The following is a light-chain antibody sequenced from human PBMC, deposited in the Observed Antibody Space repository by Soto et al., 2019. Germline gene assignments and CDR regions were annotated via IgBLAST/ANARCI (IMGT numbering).Light chain of an antibody. V-gene: IGKV3-20*01. CDR2: DAS. CDR1: QVVRNY. J-gene: IGKJ5*01. CDR3: QQYGSSPIT. Sequence: VLTLSPVTLSLSPGEWPSLSCRASQVVRNYLAWYQQKPGQAPRLLVFDASHRATGIAARFSGGGPGTNFTLTISRLEPEDFAVYYCQQYGSSPITFGQGTRLEIK.